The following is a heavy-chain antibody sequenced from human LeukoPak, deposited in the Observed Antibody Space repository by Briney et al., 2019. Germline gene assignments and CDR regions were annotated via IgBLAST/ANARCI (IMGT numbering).Heavy chain of an antibody. CDR1: GFTFSHYS. CDR2: ISSSSSSM. D-gene: IGHD2-21*02. CDR3: ARLTRTYCGGDCSLDY. Sequence: VGSLRLSCAASGFTFSHYSMNWVRQAPGKGLEWVSSISSSSSSMYYADSVKGRFTISRDNAKNSLYLQMNSLRAEDTAVYYCARLTRTYCGGDCSLDYWGQGTPVTVSS. V-gene: IGHV3-21*01. J-gene: IGHJ4*02.